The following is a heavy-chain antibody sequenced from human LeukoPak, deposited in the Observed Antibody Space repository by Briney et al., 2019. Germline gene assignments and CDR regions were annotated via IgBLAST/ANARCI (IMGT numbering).Heavy chain of an antibody. V-gene: IGHV2-5*02. CDR1: GVSLTTSGMG. CDR2: IYWDDDK. D-gene: IGHD2-15*01. J-gene: IGHJ4*02. Sequence: SGPTLVKPTQTLTLTCTFSGVSLTTSGMGVGWIRQPPGKALEWLALIYWDDDKRYSPSLKSRLTINKDTSKNQVFLTMTNTDPVDTATYYCAHSFSWDPSPYFDYWGQGTLVTVSS. CDR3: AHSFSWDPSPYFDY.